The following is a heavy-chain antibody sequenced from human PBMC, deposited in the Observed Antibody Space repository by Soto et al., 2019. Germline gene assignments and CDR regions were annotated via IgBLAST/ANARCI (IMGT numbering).Heavy chain of an antibody. V-gene: IGHV4-59*06. CDR1: GGSISSYY. CDR3: ARSVFP. J-gene: IGHJ5*02. Sequence: PSETLSLTCTVSGGSISSYYWNWIRQHPGKGLEWIGYFYYSGSTYYNPSLKSRVTISVNTSKNQFSLKLSSVTAADTAVYYCARSVFPWGQGTLVTVS. CDR2: FYYSGST.